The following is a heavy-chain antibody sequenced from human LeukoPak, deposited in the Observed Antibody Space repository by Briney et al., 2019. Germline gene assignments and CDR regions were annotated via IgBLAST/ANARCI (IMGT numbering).Heavy chain of an antibody. CDR2: VSGNGGST. J-gene: IGHJ4*02. CDR3: AKDQVGWAVRGGPFDC. V-gene: IGHV3-23*01. D-gene: IGHD3-10*01. Sequence: PGGSLRLSCAASGFTFSSYAMSWVRQAPGKGLEWVSAVSGNGGSTYYADSVKGRFTISRDNSKNTLYLQMNSLRAEDTAVYYCAKDQVGWAVRGGPFDCWGQGTLVTVSS. CDR1: GFTFSSYA.